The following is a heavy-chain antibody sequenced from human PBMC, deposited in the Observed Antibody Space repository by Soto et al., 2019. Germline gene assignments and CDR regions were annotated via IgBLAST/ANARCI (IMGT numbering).Heavy chain of an antibody. J-gene: IGHJ6*02. CDR2: IYYRGST. Sequence: SETLSLTCTVSGGAISSHYWSWVRQAPGKGLEWIGHIYYRGSTTYNPSLRSRSTISVDTSNNQFSLKLNSVTTADTAVYDCARDGRQASGMDGWGQGTKVTVSS. CDR3: ARDGRQASGMDG. D-gene: IGHD1-26*01. V-gene: IGHV4-59*11. CDR1: GGAISSHY.